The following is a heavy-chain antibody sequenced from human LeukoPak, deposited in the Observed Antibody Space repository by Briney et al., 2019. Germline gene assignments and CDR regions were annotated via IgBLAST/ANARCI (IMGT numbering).Heavy chain of an antibody. J-gene: IGHJ1*01. CDR2: ISSSSSYI. D-gene: IGHD6-13*01. V-gene: IGHV3-21*01. CDR3: ASKSGSSWSLEH. Sequence: GGSLRLSCAASGFTFSSYSMNWVRQAPGKGLEWVSSISSSSSYIYYADSVKGRFTISRDNAKNSLYLQMNSLRAEDTAVYYCASKSGSSWSLEHWGQGTLVTVSS. CDR1: GFTFSSYS.